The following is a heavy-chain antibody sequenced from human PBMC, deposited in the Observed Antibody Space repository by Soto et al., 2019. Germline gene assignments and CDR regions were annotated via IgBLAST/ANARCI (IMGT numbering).Heavy chain of an antibody. CDR2: IIPIFGTP. Sequence: SVKVSCKASGGSFSTYAISWVRQAPGQGLEWMGGIIPIFGTPNYAQKFQGRVTITADRSTSTAYLELNSLRSEDTAVYYCAAPRTDGYKVPDPSTYYYYGLDVWSQGTTVTVSS. J-gene: IGHJ6*02. V-gene: IGHV1-69*06. CDR3: AAPRTDGYKVPDPSTYYYYGLDV. D-gene: IGHD5-12*01. CDR1: GGSFSTYA.